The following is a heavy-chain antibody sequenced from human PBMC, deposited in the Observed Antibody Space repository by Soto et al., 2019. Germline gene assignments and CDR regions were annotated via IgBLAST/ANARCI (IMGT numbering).Heavy chain of an antibody. J-gene: IGHJ6*02. Sequence: GGSLRLSCAASGFTFRNYVMNWVRQAPGKGLEWVSAISGSGTVTDYADSVKGRFTILRDNSKNTLYLQMNSLRAEDTAVYYCARVSYYDFWSGYYKPYYYGMDVWGQGTTVTVSS. CDR3: ARVSYYDFWSGYYKPYYYGMDV. V-gene: IGHV3-23*01. CDR2: ISGSGTVT. CDR1: GFTFRNYV. D-gene: IGHD3-3*01.